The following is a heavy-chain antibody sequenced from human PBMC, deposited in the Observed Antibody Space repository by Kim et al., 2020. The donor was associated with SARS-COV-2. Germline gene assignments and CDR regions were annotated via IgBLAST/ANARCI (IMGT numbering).Heavy chain of an antibody. V-gene: IGHV3-13*01. D-gene: IGHD6-19*01. CDR3: ARVKSIVVAGTDYGLDV. J-gene: IGHJ6*01. Sequence: VKGRLTISRENAKNSMYVQMNSLRAGDTAVYYCARVKSIVVAGTDYGLDVWGQGTTVTVSS.